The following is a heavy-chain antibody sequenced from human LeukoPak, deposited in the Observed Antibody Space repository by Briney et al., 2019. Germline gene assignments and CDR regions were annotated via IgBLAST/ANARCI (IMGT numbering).Heavy chain of an antibody. J-gene: IGHJ4*02. CDR2: TYYRSKWYN. Sequence: SQTLSLTFAISGDSVSSNSAAWNWLRQSPSRGLEWLRRTYYRSKWYNDYAVSVKSRITINPDTSKNQFSLQLNSVTPEDTAVYYCAMGSSSGVSYYFDYWGQGTLVTVSS. V-gene: IGHV6-1*01. CDR3: AMGSSSGVSYYFDY. D-gene: IGHD6-6*01. CDR1: GDSVSSNSAA.